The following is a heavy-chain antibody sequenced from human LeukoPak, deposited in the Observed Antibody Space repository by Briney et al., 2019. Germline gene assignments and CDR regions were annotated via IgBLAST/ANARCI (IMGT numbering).Heavy chain of an antibody. D-gene: IGHD1-26*01. J-gene: IGHJ4*02. CDR2: INPSTAAT. V-gene: IGHV1-2*02. Sequence: ASVKVSCKASGYTFTGYYMHWVRQAPGQGLEWMGWINPSTAATNYAPKFQGRVTMTRDTSISTAYMDLSGLRSDDTAIYYCAREVNTYSGSHFNFWGQGTLVIVSS. CDR1: GYTFTGYY. CDR3: AREVNTYSGSHFNF.